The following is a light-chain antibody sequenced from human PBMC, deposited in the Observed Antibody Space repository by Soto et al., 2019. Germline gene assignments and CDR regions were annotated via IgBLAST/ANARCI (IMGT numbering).Light chain of an antibody. CDR1: SSDIGGYNY. J-gene: IGLJ2*01. CDR3: CSYAGSYILV. Sequence: QSALTQPRSVSGSPGQSVTISCTGTSSDIGGYNYVSWYQQHPGKAPKVMIYDVIKRPSGVPDRFSGSKSGSTASLTISGLQAEDEADYYCCSYAGSYILVFGGGTKVTVL. V-gene: IGLV2-11*01. CDR2: DVI.